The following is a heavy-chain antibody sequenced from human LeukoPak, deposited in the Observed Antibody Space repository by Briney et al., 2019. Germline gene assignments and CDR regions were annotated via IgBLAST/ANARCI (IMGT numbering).Heavy chain of an antibody. CDR3: ARPGADPYYYYMDV. D-gene: IGHD1-26*01. CDR2: MNPNSGNT. CDR1: GYTFTSYD. J-gene: IGHJ6*03. Sequence: ASVKVSFKASGYTFTSYDINWVRQATGQGLEWMGWMNPNSGNTGYAQKFQGRVTMTRNTSISTAYMELSSLRSEDTAVYYCARPGADPYYYYMDVWGKGTTVTVSS. V-gene: IGHV1-8*01.